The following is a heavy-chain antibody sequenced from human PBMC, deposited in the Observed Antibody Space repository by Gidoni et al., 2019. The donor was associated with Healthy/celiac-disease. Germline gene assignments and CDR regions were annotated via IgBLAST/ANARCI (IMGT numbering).Heavy chain of an antibody. V-gene: IGHV3-23*04. CDR1: GFTFSSYA. CDR2: ISGSGCST. Sequence: EVQLVESGGGLVQPGGSLRPSCAASGFTFSSYAMGWLRQAPGKGLEWVSAISGSGCSTYYAGSVKGRFTISRDNSKNTRYLQMNSLRAEDTAVYCCAKGLRERLRYFDWSLDYWGQGTLVTVSS. D-gene: IGHD3-9*01. J-gene: IGHJ4*02. CDR3: AKGLRERLRYFDWSLDY.